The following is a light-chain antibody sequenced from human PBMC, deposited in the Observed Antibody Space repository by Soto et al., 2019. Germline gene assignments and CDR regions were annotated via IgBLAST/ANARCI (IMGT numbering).Light chain of an antibody. J-gene: IGKJ5*01. CDR2: DAS. CDR3: QQYNSYSAIT. V-gene: IGKV1-5*01. Sequence: DIQMTQSPSTLSASVGDRVTITCRASQSISSWLAWYQQKPGKAPKLLIYDASSLESGAPSRFSGSGSGTEFTLTISSLQPDDFATYYCQQYNSYSAITFGQGTRLEIK. CDR1: QSISSW.